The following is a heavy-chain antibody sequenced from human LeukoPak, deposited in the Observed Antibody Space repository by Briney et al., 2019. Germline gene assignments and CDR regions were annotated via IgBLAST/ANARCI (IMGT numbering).Heavy chain of an antibody. CDR3: ARDLGWFDP. CDR1: GYTFTGYY. CDR2: INPNSGGT. J-gene: IGHJ5*02. V-gene: IGHV1-2*02. Sequence: ASVKVSCKASGYTFTGYYMHWVRQPPGQGLEWMGWINPNSGGTNNAQKFQGGVTMTRDTYISTAYMELSRLRSDDTAVYYCARDLGWFDPWGQGTPVTVSS.